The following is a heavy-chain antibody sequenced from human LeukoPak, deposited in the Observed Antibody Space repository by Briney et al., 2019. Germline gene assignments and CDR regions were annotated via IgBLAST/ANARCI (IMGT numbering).Heavy chain of an antibody. CDR2: IVVGSGNT. CDR1: GFTFTSSA. V-gene: IGHV1-58*02. CDR3: AAAEYCSRPSSPPYYYSDMHV. J-gene: IGHJ6*02. Sequence: SVKVSCKASGFTFTSSAMQWVRQARGQRLEWIGWIVVGSGNTNYAQKFQERVTITRDMSTSTAYMELSSLRSEDTAVYYCAAAEYCSRPSSPPYYYSDMHVWAQGPTVTVSS. D-gene: IGHD2-2*01.